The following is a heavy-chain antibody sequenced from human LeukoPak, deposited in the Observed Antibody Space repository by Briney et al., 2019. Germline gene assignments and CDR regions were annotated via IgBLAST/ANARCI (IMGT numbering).Heavy chain of an antibody. CDR3: ARDYPITMIVVANPECPDY. J-gene: IGHJ4*02. Sequence: KSGGSLRLSCAASGFTFSDYYMSWIRRAPGKGLEWVSYISSSGSTIYYADSVKGRFTISRDNAKNSLYLQMNSLRAEDTAVYYCARDYPITMIVVANPECPDYWGQGTLVTVSS. CDR1: GFTFSDYY. CDR2: ISSSGSTI. D-gene: IGHD3-22*01. V-gene: IGHV3-11*01.